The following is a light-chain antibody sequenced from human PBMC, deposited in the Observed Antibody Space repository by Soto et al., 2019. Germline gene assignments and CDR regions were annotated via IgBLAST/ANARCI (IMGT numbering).Light chain of an antibody. V-gene: IGLV1-44*01. J-gene: IGLJ3*02. CDR1: SSNIGSNT. CDR3: ATWDDSLNGWV. CDR2: SNN. Sequence: QSVMTQPPSVSAAPGQRVTISCSGSSSNIGSNTVNWYHQLPGTAPTLLIYSNNQRPSGVPDRFSGSKSGTSASLAISGLQSQDEADYYCATWDDSLNGWVFGGGTKLTVL.